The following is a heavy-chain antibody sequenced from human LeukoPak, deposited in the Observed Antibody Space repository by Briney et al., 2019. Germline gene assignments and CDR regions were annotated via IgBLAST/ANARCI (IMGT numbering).Heavy chain of an antibody. CDR3: ARGGHYYGSGSQVSSNDY. D-gene: IGHD3-10*01. J-gene: IGHJ4*02. CDR1: GYTFTSYD. Sequence: ASVKVSCKASGYTFTSYDINWVRQATGQGLEWMGWMNPNSGNTGYAQKFQGRVTMTRDNSISTAYMEVSRLRAEDTAVYDCARGGHYYGSGSQVSSNDYWGQGTLVTVSS. V-gene: IGHV1-8*01. CDR2: MNPNSGNT.